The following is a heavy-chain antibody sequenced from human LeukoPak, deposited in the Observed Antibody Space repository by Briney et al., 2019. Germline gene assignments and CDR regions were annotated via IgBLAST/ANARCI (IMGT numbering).Heavy chain of an antibody. CDR3: TRADGDYDHRFFDY. D-gene: IGHD4-17*01. J-gene: IGHJ4*02. CDR1: GFNSGDYG. CDR2: IRRRANDGTT. Sequence: SGRSLRLSCTASGFNSGDYGLSWVRQAPGKGLEWIGFIRRRANDGTTEYAASVKGRFTISRDDSKSIAYLQMNGLQTEDTGLYYCTRADGDYDHRFFDYWGQGTQVIVSS. V-gene: IGHV3-49*04.